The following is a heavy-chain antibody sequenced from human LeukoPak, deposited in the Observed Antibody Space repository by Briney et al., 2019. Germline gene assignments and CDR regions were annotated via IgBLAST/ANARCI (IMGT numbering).Heavy chain of an antibody. D-gene: IGHD3-16*01. V-gene: IGHV3-53*04. Sequence: GGSLRLSCAASGFTLSNNDMSWVCQAPGKGLEWVSVIYYGGRTYYADSVKGRFTISRHSSKNTLYLQMNSLRAEDTAVYYCATGGAYFDYWGQGTLVTVSS. J-gene: IGHJ4*02. CDR1: GFTLSNND. CDR3: ATGGAYFDY. CDR2: IYYGGRT.